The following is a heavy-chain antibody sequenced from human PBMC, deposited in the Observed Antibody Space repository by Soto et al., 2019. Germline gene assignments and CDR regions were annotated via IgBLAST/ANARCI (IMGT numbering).Heavy chain of an antibody. CDR2: ISSSGRRT. CDR1: GFTFANFG. CDR3: TRDASRDSSARGWFDP. D-gene: IGHD6-13*01. J-gene: IGHJ5*02. V-gene: IGHV3-23*01. Sequence: GGSLRLSCGTSGFTFANFGMGWVRQAPGKGLYWVSGISSSGRRTYYADSVKGRFTISRDNSKNTLYLQMNSLRAEDTAVYYCTRDASRDSSARGWFDPWGPGTLVTVSS.